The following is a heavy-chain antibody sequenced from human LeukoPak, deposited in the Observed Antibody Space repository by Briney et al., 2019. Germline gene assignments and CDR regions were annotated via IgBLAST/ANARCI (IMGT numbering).Heavy chain of an antibody. D-gene: IGHD3-9*01. CDR2: INHSGST. CDR3: ARDGTYYDILTGYSDNWFDP. CDR1: GGSFSGYY. Sequence: PETLSLTCAVYGGSFSGYYWSWIRQPPGKGLEWIGEINHSGSTNYNPSLKSRVTISVDTSKNQFSLKLSSVTAADTAVYYCARDGTYYDILTGYSDNWFDPWGQGTLVTVSS. V-gene: IGHV4-34*01. J-gene: IGHJ5*02.